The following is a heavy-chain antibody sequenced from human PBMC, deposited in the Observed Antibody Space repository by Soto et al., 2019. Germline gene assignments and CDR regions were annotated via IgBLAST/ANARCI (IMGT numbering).Heavy chain of an antibody. CDR1: GGSVSSYY. Sequence: QVQLQESGPGLVKPSETLSLTCTVSGGSVSSYYWSWIRQPPGKGLDWIGYIYYSGSTNYNPSLKSRVTISVDTSKNQFSLKLSSVTAADTAVYYCARRWGSAADYWGQGTLVTVSS. V-gene: IGHV4-59*08. CDR2: IYYSGST. J-gene: IGHJ4*02. D-gene: IGHD2-15*01. CDR3: ARRWGSAADY.